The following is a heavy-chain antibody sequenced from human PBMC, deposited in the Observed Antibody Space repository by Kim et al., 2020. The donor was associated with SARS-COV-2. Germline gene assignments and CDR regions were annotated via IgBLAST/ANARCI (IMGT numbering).Heavy chain of an antibody. Sequence: GESLKISCKGSGYSFTNYWIGWVRQMPGKGLEWMGIIYPGDSDTRYSPSFQGQVTISADKSISTAYLQWSSLKASDTAMYYCARYTTEYSSGWYTSWYFDLWGRGTLVTVSS. CDR1: GYSFTNYW. J-gene: IGHJ2*01. CDR3: ARYTTEYSSGWYTSWYFDL. D-gene: IGHD6-19*01. V-gene: IGHV5-51*01. CDR2: IYPGDSDT.